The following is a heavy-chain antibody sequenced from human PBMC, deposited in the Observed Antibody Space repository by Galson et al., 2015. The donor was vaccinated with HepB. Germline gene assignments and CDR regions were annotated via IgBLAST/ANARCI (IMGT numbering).Heavy chain of an antibody. D-gene: IGHD6-19*01. Sequence: PALVKPTQTLTLTCTFSGFSLSTSGVGVGWIRQPPGKALEWLALIYWDDDKRYSPSLKSRLTITKDTSKNQVVLTMTNMDPVDTATYYCAHGRGTPVAGTLRWFDPWGQGTLVTVSS. CDR3: AHGRGTPVAGTLRWFDP. CDR1: GFSLSTSGVG. V-gene: IGHV2-5*02. CDR2: IYWDDDK. J-gene: IGHJ5*02.